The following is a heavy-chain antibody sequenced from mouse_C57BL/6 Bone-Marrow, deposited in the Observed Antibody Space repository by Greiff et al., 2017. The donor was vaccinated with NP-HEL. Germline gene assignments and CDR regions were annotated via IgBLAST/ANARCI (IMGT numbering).Heavy chain of an antibody. J-gene: IGHJ2*01. Sequence: VQLQQPGAELVMPGASVKLSCKASGYTFTSYWMHWVKQRPGQGLEWIGEIDPSDSYTNYNQKFKGKSTLTVDKSSSTAYMQLSSLTSEDSAVYYCARMPIYWGQGTTLTVSS. D-gene: IGHD6-5*01. CDR1: GYTFTSYW. V-gene: IGHV1-69*01. CDR2: IDPSDSYT. CDR3: ARMPIY.